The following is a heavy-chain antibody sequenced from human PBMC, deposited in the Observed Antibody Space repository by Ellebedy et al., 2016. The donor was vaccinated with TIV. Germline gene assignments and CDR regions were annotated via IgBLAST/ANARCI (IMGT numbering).Heavy chain of an antibody. CDR1: GFTFSSYA. J-gene: IGHJ3*02. Sequence: GGSLRLXXAASGFTFSSYAMHWVRQAPGKGLEWVAVISYDGSNKYYADSVKGRFTISRDNSKNTLYLQMNSLRAEDTAVYYCAKDRVPAANGDAFDIWGQGTMVTVSS. D-gene: IGHD2-2*01. CDR2: ISYDGSNK. V-gene: IGHV3-30-3*01. CDR3: AKDRVPAANGDAFDI.